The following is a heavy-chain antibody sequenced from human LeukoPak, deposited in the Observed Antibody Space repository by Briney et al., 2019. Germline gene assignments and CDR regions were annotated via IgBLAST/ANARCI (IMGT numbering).Heavy chain of an antibody. CDR1: GYTFTNNY. D-gene: IGHD2-15*01. V-gene: IGHV1-46*01. Sequence: VASVKVSCKASGYTFTNNYIHWVRQVPGQGLEWMGIINPDGGSATYAEKFQGRVTMTRDMFTSTIYMHLSSLTSEDTAVYFCAREWDIPPRQRFDPWGQGSLVTVSS. J-gene: IGHJ5*02. CDR3: AREWDIPPRQRFDP. CDR2: INPDGGSA.